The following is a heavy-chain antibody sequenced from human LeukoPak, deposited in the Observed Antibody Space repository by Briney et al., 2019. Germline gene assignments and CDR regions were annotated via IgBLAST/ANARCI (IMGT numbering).Heavy chain of an antibody. CDR2: ISDSGGT. CDR1: GGSITSSNYY. J-gene: IGHJ4*02. D-gene: IGHD3-10*01. V-gene: IGHV4-39*07. CDR3: ARLNVRPAMIRGVLDY. Sequence: NASETLSLTRTVSGGSITSSNYYWGWIRQPPGKGLEWIGSISDSGGTYYNPSLKSRITISVDTSKNQFSLKLSSVTAADTALYYCARLNVRPAMIRGVLDYWGQGTLVTVSS.